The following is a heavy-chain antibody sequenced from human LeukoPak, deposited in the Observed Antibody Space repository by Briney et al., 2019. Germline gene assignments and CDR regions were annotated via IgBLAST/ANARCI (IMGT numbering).Heavy chain of an antibody. D-gene: IGHD3-22*01. CDR2: ISSSSSYI. V-gene: IGHV3-21*01. CDR1: GFTFSSYS. J-gene: IGHJ3*02. Sequence: GGSLRLSCAASGFTFSSYSMNWVRQAPGKGLEWVSSISSSSSYIYYADSVKGRFTISRDNAKNSLYLQMNSLRAGDTAVYYCAKDSSGSYDAFDIWGQGTMVTVSS. CDR3: AKDSSGSYDAFDI.